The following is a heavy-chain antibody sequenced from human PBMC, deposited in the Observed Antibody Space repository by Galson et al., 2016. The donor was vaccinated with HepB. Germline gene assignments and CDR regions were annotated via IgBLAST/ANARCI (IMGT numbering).Heavy chain of an antibody. CDR1: GVSFHNDG. CDR3: AKAYGSGSSFYYYYGMDV. J-gene: IGHJ6*02. CDR2: ISHDGTVV. V-gene: IGHV3-30*18. Sequence: SLRLSCAASGVSFHNDGKHWVRQAPGKGLEWLAVISHDGTVVYYADDLKGRFTISRDNAKNTLYLQMNSLRAEDTAVYYCAKAYGSGSSFYYYYGMDVWGQGTMVTVSS. D-gene: IGHD3-10*01.